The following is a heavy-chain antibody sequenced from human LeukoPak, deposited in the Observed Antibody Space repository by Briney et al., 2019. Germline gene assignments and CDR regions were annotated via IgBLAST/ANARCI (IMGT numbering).Heavy chain of an antibody. J-gene: IGHJ4*02. V-gene: IGHV3-30-3*01. CDR1: GFTFSRFA. CDR3: AKSVVVITFRFDD. D-gene: IGHD2-15*01. Sequence: GGSLRLSCVASGFTFSRFAMHWVRQAPGKGLEWVAVISYDGSDEYYADSVKGRFTISRDNSKNMVYLQMNSLRADDTAVYYCAKSVVVITFRFDDWGQGALVTVSS. CDR2: ISYDGSDE.